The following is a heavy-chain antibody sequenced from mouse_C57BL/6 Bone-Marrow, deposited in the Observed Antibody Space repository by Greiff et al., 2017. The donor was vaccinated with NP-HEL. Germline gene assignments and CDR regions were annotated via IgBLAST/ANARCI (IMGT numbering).Heavy chain of an antibody. CDR1: GYTFTSYW. J-gene: IGHJ1*03. V-gene: IGHV1-55*01. Sequence: VQLQQPGAELVKPGASVKMSCKASGYTFTSYWITWVKQRPGQGLEWIGDIYPGSGSTNYNEKFKSKATLTVDTSSSTAYMQLSSLTSEDSAVYYCARVFTYARGYFDVWGTGTTVTVSS. CDR3: ARVFTYARGYFDV. CDR2: IYPGSGST. D-gene: IGHD5-1*01.